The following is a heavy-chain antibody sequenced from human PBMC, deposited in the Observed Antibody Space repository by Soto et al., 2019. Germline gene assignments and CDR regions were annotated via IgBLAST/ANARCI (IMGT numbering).Heavy chain of an antibody. CDR2: VSGSVGST. CDR1: GLTLNNFA. D-gene: IGHD3-10*01. CDR3: AKDGYCNSGRGEAY. Sequence: EVQLLESGGGLVQPGGSLRLSCAASGLTLNNFAMNWVRQAPGKGLEWVSTVSGSVGSTFYADSVKGRFTISRDSSKNTLYLKLDSLRVEETAVYYCAKDGYCNSGRGEAYWGQGTLVTVSS. V-gene: IGHV3-23*01. J-gene: IGHJ4*02.